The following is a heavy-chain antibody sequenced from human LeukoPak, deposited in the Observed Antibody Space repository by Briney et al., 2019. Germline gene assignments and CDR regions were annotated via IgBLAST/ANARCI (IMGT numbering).Heavy chain of an antibody. CDR2: INHSGST. J-gene: IGHJ5*02. V-gene: IGHV4-34*01. CDR1: GGSFSGYY. CDR3: ARGRVYCSSTSCRRFDP. Sequence: PSETLSLTCAVYGGSFSGYYWSWIRQPPGKGLEWIGEINHSGSTNYNPSLKIRVTISVNTPKNQFSLKLSSVTAADTAVYYCARGRVYCSSTSCRRFDPWGQGTLVTVSS. D-gene: IGHD2-2*01.